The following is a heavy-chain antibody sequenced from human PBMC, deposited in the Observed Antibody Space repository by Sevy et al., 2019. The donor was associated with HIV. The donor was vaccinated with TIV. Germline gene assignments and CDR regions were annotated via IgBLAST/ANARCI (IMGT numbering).Heavy chain of an antibody. CDR3: VREGVEGYGYSLDS. V-gene: IGHV3-7*01. J-gene: IGHJ4*02. CDR2: MKQDGSEK. Sequence: GGSLRLSCAASGFTFSTYWMSWVRQAPGKGLEWVATMKQDGSEKDYVDSVKGRFTISRDNAKNSLYLQMNSLRGEDTAVYFCVREGVEGYGYSLDSWGQGTLVTVSS. CDR1: GFTFSTYW. D-gene: IGHD5-18*01.